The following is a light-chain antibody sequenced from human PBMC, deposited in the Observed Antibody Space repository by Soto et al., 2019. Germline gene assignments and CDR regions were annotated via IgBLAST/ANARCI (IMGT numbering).Light chain of an antibody. CDR1: QSVGST. V-gene: IGKV3-15*01. J-gene: IGKJ4*01. CDR2: GAS. CDR3: QQYAAWPLT. Sequence: EVVMTQSPATLSVSPGERVTLSCKASQSVGSTLAWYQQNPGQAPRLLFYGASTRAAGIPARFSGSGSGTEFPLSISSLQSEDFAVYYCQQYAAWPLTFGGGTKVEIK.